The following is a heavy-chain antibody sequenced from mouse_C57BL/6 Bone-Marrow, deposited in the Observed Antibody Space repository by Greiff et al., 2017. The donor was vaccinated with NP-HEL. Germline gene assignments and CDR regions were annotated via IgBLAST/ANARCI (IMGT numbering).Heavy chain of an antibody. Sequence: VQLQQPGAELVKPGASVKMSCKASGYTFTSYWITWVKQRPGQGLEWIGDIYPGSGSTNYNEKFKSKATLTVDTSSSTAYMQLSSLTSEDSAVYYCARFDYDPGGYFDYWGQGTTLTVSS. CDR2: IYPGSGST. CDR3: ARFDYDPGGYFDY. CDR1: GYTFTSYW. V-gene: IGHV1-55*01. J-gene: IGHJ2*01. D-gene: IGHD2-4*01.